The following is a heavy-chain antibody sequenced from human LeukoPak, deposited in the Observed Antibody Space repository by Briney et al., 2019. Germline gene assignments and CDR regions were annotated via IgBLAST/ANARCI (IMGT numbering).Heavy chain of an antibody. V-gene: IGHV3-30*18. D-gene: IGHD3-22*01. CDR3: AKGPYYYDSSGYRCDY. CDR1: GFSMSAYW. Sequence: PGGSPRLSCEASGFSMSAYWMSWVRQAPGKGLEWVAVISYGGSNKYYADSVKGRFTISRDNSKNTLYLQMNSLRAEDTAVYYCAKGPYYYDSSGYRCDYWGQGTLVTVSS. CDR2: ISYGGSNK. J-gene: IGHJ4*02.